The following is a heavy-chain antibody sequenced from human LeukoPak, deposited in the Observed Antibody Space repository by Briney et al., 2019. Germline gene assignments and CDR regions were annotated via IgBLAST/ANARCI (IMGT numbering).Heavy chain of an antibody. CDR3: ATIHESFSTSHGDAFDI. CDR2: FDLEGSEA. Sequence: ASVKVSCKVSGDTLTKFSIHWVRQAPGKGLEWMGGFDLEGSEAIYAQNFQGRVTMTEDTSTAYMELSSLTSEDTAMYFCATIHESFSTSHGDAFDIWGQGTMVIVSS. CDR1: GDTLTKFS. J-gene: IGHJ3*02. V-gene: IGHV1-24*01. D-gene: IGHD2-2*01.